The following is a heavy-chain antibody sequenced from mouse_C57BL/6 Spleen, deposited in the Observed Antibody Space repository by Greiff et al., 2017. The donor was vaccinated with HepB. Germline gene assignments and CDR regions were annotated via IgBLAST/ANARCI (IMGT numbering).Heavy chain of an antibody. D-gene: IGHD1-3*01. J-gene: IGHJ1*03. CDR2: IRNKANGYTT. CDR1: GFTFTDYY. CDR3: ARSSGWYFDV. V-gene: IGHV7-3*01. Sequence: EVKLMESGGGLVQPGGSLSLSCAASGFTFTDYYMNWVRQPPGKALEWLGFIRNKANGYTTEYSASVKGRFTISRDNSQSILYLQMNALRAEDSATYYCARSSGWYFDVWGTGTTVTVSS.